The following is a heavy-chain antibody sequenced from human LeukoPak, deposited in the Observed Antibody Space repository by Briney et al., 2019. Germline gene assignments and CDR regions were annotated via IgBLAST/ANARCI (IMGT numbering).Heavy chain of an antibody. V-gene: IGHV4-34*01. CDR1: GGSFSGYY. Sequence: SETLSLTCAVYGGSFSGYYWSWIRQPPGKGLEWIGEINHSGSTNYNPSLKSRVTISVDTSKNQFSLKLSSVTAADTAVYYCARGSRRHYYGSGSSFDYWRQGTLVTVSS. J-gene: IGHJ4*02. CDR3: ARGSRRHYYGSGSSFDY. D-gene: IGHD3-10*01. CDR2: INHSGST.